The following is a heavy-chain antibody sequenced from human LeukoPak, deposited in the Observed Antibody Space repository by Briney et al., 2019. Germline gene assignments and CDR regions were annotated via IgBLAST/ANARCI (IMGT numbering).Heavy chain of an antibody. CDR3: ARALRYCSSTSCHYYFDY. CDR1: GYTFTGYY. V-gene: IGHV1-2*02. Sequence: ASVKVSCKASGYTFTGYYMHWVRQAPGQGLEWMGWINPNSGGTNYAQKFQGRVTMTRDTSISTAYMELSRLRSDDTAVYYCARALRYCSSTSCHYYFDYWGQGTLVTVSS. D-gene: IGHD2-2*01. J-gene: IGHJ4*02. CDR2: INPNSGGT.